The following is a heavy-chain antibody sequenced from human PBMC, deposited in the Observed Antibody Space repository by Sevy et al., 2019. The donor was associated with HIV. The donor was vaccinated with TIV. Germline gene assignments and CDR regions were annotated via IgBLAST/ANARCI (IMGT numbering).Heavy chain of an antibody. CDR3: ARIRGIMITFGGVIHDAFDI. Sequence: GGSLRLSCAASGFTFSSYWMSWVRQAPGKGLEWVANIKQDGSEKYYVDSVKGRFTISRDNAKNSLYLQMNSLRAEDTAVYYCARIRGIMITFGGVIHDAFDIRGQGTMVTVSS. J-gene: IGHJ3*02. CDR2: IKQDGSEK. V-gene: IGHV3-7*03. CDR1: GFTFSSYW. D-gene: IGHD3-16*02.